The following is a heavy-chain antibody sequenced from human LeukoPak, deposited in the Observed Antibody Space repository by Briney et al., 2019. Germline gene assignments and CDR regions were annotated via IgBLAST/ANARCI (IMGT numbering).Heavy chain of an antibody. D-gene: IGHD4-17*01. J-gene: IGHJ2*01. Sequence: ASVKVSCKASGYTFTGYYIHWVRQAPGQGLEWMGWINPDSGGTNYAQKLQGRVTMTRDTSISTADMELSSLTSEDTAVYYCAIPRDGTTSYYWYFDLWGRGTLVTVSS. CDR1: GYTFTGYY. V-gene: IGHV1-2*02. CDR2: INPDSGGT. CDR3: AIPRDGTTSYYWYFDL.